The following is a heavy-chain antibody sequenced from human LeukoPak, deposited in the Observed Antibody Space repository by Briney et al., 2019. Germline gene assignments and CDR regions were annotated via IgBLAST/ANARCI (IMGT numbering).Heavy chain of an antibody. J-gene: IGHJ5*02. Sequence: SETLSLTCTVSGGSISSYYWSWIRQPPGKGLEWIGEINHSGSTNYNPSLKSRVTISVDTSKNQFSLKLSSVTAADTAVYYCARLGVCWFDPWGQGTLVTVSS. V-gene: IGHV4-34*01. CDR3: ARLGVCWFDP. CDR1: GGSISSYY. CDR2: INHSGST. D-gene: IGHD3-10*01.